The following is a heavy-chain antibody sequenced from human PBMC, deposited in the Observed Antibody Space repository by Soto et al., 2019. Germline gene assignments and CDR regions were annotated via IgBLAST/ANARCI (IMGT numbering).Heavy chain of an antibody. V-gene: IGHV3-74*01. CDR1: GFAFTNYW. J-gene: IGHJ4*02. D-gene: IGHD1-1*01. CDR2: INIDGSIT. Sequence: DVQLVESGGGLVQPGGSLRLSCAASGFTSGFAFTNYWMHWVRQAPGKGLVWVSRINIDGSITDYADSVKGRFTISRDNPKNSLYLQMNSLRVDDTAVYFCVSSLDRLRGWGQGNLVTVSS. CDR3: VSSLDRLRG.